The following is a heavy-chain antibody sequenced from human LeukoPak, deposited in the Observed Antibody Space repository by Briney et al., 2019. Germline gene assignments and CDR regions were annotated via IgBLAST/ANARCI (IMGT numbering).Heavy chain of an antibody. CDR1: GGTFSSYA. Sequence: SVKVSCKASGGTFSSYAISWVRQAPGQGLEWMGWIIPILGIANYAQKFQGRVTITANKSTSTAYMELSSLRSEDTAVYYCAVSLGIQLWLLRWFDPWGQGTLVTVSS. V-gene: IGHV1-69*04. J-gene: IGHJ5*02. D-gene: IGHD5-18*01. CDR3: AVSLGIQLWLLRWFDP. CDR2: IIPILGIA.